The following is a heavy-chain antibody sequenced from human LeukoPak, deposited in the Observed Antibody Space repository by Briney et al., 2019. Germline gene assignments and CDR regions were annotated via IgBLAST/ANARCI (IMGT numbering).Heavy chain of an antibody. CDR3: ARVGSSSWFDY. CDR1: GGSISSSSYY. CDR2: IYYSGST. Sequence: SETLSLTCTVSGGSISSSSYYWGWIRQPPGKGLEWIGSIYYSGSTYYHPSLKSRVTISVDTSKNQFSLKLSSVTAADTAVYYCARVGSSSWFDYWGREPWSPSPQ. D-gene: IGHD6-13*01. V-gene: IGHV4-39*07. J-gene: IGHJ4*02.